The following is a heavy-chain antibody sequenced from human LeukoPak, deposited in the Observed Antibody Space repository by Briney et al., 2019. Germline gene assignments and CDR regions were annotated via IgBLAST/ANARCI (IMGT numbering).Heavy chain of an antibody. CDR3: AKDYSYDSPLPPYSDY. Sequence: GGSLTLSCAASGFTFSTYAMSWVRQARGRGLEGVAAISGSGGSTYYADSVKGRFTISRDNSKSTLYLQMNSLRAEDTAVYYCAKDYSYDSPLPPYSDYWGQGTLVTVSS. V-gene: IGHV3-23*01. J-gene: IGHJ4*02. CDR1: GFTFSTYA. D-gene: IGHD3-16*01. CDR2: ISGSGGST.